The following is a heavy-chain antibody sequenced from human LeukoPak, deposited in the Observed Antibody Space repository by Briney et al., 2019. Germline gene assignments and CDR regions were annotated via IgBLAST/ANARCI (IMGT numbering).Heavy chain of an antibody. D-gene: IGHD1-26*01. J-gene: IGHJ4*02. CDR2: INPNSGGT. V-gene: IGHV1-2*02. CDR1: GYTFTGYY. CDR3: ARDQRQWELLYYFDY. Sequence: ASVKVSCKASGYTFTGYYMHWVRQAPGQGLEWMGWINPNSGGTNYAQKFQGRVTMTRDTSISTAYMELSRLRSDDTAVYYCARDQRQWELLYYFDYWGQGTLVTVSS.